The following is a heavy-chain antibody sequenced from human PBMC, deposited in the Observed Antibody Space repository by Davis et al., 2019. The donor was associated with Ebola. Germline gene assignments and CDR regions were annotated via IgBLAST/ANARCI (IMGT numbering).Heavy chain of an antibody. D-gene: IGHD6-13*01. Sequence: GGSLRLSCAASRFTFSSYSMNWVRQAPGKGLEWVSSISSSGSYIYYADSVKGRCTISRDNAKNSLYLQMNSLRAEDTAVYYCARDIGAAAPYFDYWGQGSLVTVSS. J-gene: IGHJ4*02. V-gene: IGHV3-21*01. CDR2: ISSSGSYI. CDR1: RFTFSSYS. CDR3: ARDIGAAAPYFDY.